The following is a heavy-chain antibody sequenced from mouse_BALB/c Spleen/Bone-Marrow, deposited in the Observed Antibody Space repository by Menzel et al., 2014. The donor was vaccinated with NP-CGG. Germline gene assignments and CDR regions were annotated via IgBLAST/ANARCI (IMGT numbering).Heavy chain of an antibody. V-gene: IGHV14-3*02. J-gene: IGHJ4*01. D-gene: IGHD2-10*02. Sequence: EVQLRQSGAELVKPGASVKLSCTASGFNIKDTYMHWVKQRPEQGLEWIGRIDPANGNTKYDPKFQGKATITADTSSNTAYLQLSSLTSEDTAVYYCTRGYGNYALYYYAMDYWGQGTSVTVSS. CDR2: IDPANGNT. CDR1: GFNIKDTY. CDR3: TRGYGNYALYYYAMDY.